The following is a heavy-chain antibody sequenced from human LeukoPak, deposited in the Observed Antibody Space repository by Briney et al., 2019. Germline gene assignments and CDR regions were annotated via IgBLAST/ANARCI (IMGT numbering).Heavy chain of an antibody. CDR1: GFTFSSYE. CDR2: ISSSGSTI. J-gene: IGHJ3*02. V-gene: IGHV3-48*03. D-gene: IGHD5-24*01. Sequence: GGSLRLSCAASGFTFSSYEMNWVRQAPGKGLEWVSYISSSGSTIYYADSVRGRFTISRDNAKNSLYLQMNSLRAEDTAVYYCARGKAGWLQLASAFDIWGQGTMVTVSS. CDR3: ARGKAGWLQLASAFDI.